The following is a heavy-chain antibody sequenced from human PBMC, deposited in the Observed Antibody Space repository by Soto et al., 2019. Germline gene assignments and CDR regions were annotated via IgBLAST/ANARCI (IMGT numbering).Heavy chain of an antibody. J-gene: IGHJ4*02. CDR1: GGSVSIGSYY. CDR3: ARVTSSDDDFWRGAYGYEY. CDR2: IYYSGST. Sequence: PSETLSLTCTVSGGSVSIGSYYWSWIGQPPGKGLEWFGYIYYSGSTNYNPSLKSRVTISVDTSKNQFSLKLSSVTAADTAVYYCARVTSSDDDFWRGAYGYEYGCQEARVNASS. D-gene: IGHD3-3*01. V-gene: IGHV4-61*01.